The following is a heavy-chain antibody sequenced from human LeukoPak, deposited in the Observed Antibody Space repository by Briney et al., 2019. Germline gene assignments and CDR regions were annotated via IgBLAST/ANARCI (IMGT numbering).Heavy chain of an antibody. CDR2: IYHSGST. Sequence: SETLSLTCTVSGYSISSGYYWGWIRQPPGKGLEWIGSIYHSGSTYYNPSLKSRVTISVDTSKNQFSLKPSSVTAADTAVYYCAREIRSSFDYWGQGTLVTVSS. CDR3: AREIRSSFDY. J-gene: IGHJ4*02. D-gene: IGHD3-16*01. CDR1: GYSISSGYY. V-gene: IGHV4-38-2*02.